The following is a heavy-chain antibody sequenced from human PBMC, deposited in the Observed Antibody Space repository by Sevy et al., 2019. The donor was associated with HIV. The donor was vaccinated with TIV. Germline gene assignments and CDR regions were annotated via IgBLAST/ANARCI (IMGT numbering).Heavy chain of an antibody. J-gene: IGHJ3*02. D-gene: IGHD3-22*01. CDR1: GFTFSSYS. V-gene: IGHV3-21*01. Sequence: GESLKISCAASGFTFSSYSMNWVRQAPGKGLEWVSSISSSSSYIYYADSVKGRFTISRDNAKNSLYPQMNSLRAEDTAVYYCARDTPNYYDSSGYWGNAFDIWGQGTMVTVSS. CDR3: ARDTPNYYDSSGYWGNAFDI. CDR2: ISSSSSYI.